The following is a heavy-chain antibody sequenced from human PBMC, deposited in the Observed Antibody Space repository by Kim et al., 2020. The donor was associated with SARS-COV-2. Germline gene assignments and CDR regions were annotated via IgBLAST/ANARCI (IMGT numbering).Heavy chain of an antibody. CDR1: GFTVSSNY. D-gene: IGHD2-15*01. Sequence: GGSLRLSCAASGFTVSSNYMSWVRQAPGKGLEWVSVIYSGGSTYYADSVKGRFTISRDNSKNTLYLQMNSLRAEDTAVYYCARDAAGYCSGGSCPKGENFDYWGQGTLVTVSS. V-gene: IGHV3-53*01. CDR2: IYSGGST. J-gene: IGHJ4*02. CDR3: ARDAAGYCSGGSCPKGENFDY.